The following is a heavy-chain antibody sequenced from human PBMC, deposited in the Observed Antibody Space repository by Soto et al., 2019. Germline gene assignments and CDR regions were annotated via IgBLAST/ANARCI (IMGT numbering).Heavy chain of an antibody. D-gene: IGHD6-19*01. V-gene: IGHV3-33*01. CDR1: GFRFSNYG. J-gene: IGHJ4*02. CDR3: ARESSSVRRDRLDY. Sequence: QVKLVESGGGVVQPGRSLRLSCATSGFRFSNYGMHWVRQTPGKGLEWVALIRYDGSNRFHADSVKGRFTISRDISESTVVLQMDSLRVEDTAVYYCARESSSVRRDRLDYWGQGTLVTVSS. CDR2: IRYDGSNR.